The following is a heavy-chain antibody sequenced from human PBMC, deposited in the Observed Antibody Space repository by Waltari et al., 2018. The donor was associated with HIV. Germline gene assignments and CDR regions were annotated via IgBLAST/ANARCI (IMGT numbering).Heavy chain of an antibody. J-gene: IGHJ4*02. CDR2: ISYDGSNK. CDR3: AKDKGGVTYIFDY. D-gene: IGHD1-1*01. CDR1: GFPLRSYG. Sequence: QVLLVESGGGVVQRGRSLRLSCEGSGFPLRSYGLHWVPQAPGKGLEWVAVISYDGSNKYYADAVKGRFTISRDNSKNTLDLQMNSLRAEDTAVYYCAKDKGGVTYIFDYWGQGTLVTVSS. V-gene: IGHV3-30*18.